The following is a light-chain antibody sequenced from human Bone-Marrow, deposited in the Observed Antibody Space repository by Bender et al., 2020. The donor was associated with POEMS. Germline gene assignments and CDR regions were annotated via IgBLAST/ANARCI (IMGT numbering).Light chain of an antibody. J-gene: IGLJ1*01. CDR3: CSYAGSYTFV. CDR2: DVA. V-gene: IGLV2-11*01. Sequence: QSALTQPRSVSGSPGQSVTISCTGTSSDVGGYNYVSWYQQNPGKAPKFMIYDVAERPSGVSDRFCGYKSGNTASLTISGLQPEDGADYYWCSYAGSYTFVFGTGTKVTVL. CDR1: SSDVGGYNY.